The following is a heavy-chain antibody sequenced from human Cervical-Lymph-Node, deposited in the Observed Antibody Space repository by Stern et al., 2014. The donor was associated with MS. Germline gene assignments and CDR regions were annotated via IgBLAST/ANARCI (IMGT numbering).Heavy chain of an antibody. CDR2: IYYSGST. Sequence: QVQLQESGPGLVKPSETLSLTCTVSGGSISSSSYYWGWIRQPPGKGLEWIGSIYYSGSTYYNPSLKSRVTISVDTSKNQFSLKLSLVTAADTAVYYCARHREYSNYVAYWGQGTLVTVSS. V-gene: IGHV4-39*01. CDR3: ARHREYSNYVAY. D-gene: IGHD4-11*01. J-gene: IGHJ4*02. CDR1: GGSISSSSYY.